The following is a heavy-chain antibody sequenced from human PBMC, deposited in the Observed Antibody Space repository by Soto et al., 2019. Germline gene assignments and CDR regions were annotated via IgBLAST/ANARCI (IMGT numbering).Heavy chain of an antibody. CDR3: AGQRGSGSYYNAYYFDY. D-gene: IGHD3-10*01. Sequence: SETLSLTCTVSGDSITRSNFYWGWIRQPPGKGLEWLGSIFYSGSTYYNPSLKSRVTISVDTSKNQFSLKLSSVTAADTAVYYCAGQRGSGSYYNAYYFDYWGQGTLVTVSS. CDR2: IFYSGST. V-gene: IGHV4-39*01. J-gene: IGHJ4*02. CDR1: GDSITRSNFY.